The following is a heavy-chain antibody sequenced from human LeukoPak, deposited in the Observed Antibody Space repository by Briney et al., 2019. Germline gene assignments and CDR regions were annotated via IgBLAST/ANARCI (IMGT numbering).Heavy chain of an antibody. J-gene: IGHJ4*02. Sequence: SETLSLTCTVSGGSIGSNYWTWIRQPPGKGLEWIGYIYYSGSTNYNPSLKSRVTISVDTSKNQFSLKLSSVTAADTAVYHCAAGGVVAATWFDYWGQGTLVTVSS. CDR3: AAGGVVAATWFDY. V-gene: IGHV4-59*01. D-gene: IGHD2-15*01. CDR1: GGSIGSNY. CDR2: IYYSGST.